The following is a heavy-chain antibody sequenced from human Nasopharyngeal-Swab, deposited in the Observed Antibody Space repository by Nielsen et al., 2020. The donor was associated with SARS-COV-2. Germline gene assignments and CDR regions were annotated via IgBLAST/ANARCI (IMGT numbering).Heavy chain of an antibody. J-gene: IGHJ4*02. CDR1: GFTFSSYW. CDR3: ARDVDMAATYFDY. V-gene: IGHV3-74*01. Sequence: GGSLRLFCAASGFTFSSYWMHWVRQAPGKGLVWVSRINSDGISTTYADSVKGRFTISRDNAKNTLYLQMNSLRAEDTAVYYCARDVDMAATYFDYWGQGTLVTVSS. D-gene: IGHD5-24*01. CDR2: INSDGIST.